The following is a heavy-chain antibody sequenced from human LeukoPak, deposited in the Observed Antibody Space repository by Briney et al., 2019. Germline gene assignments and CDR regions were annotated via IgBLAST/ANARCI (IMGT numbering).Heavy chain of an antibody. CDR2: SNAGNGNT. CDR3: ARGGGGYSYGLDY. V-gene: IGHV1-3*02. CDR1: GYTFTTYA. J-gene: IGHJ4*02. D-gene: IGHD5-18*01. Sequence: ASVKVSCKASGYTFTTYAMHWVRQAPGQRLEWMGWSNAGNGNTKYSQEFKGRVTITRDTSASTAYMELSSLRSEDMAVYYCARGGGGYSYGLDYWGQGTLVTVSS.